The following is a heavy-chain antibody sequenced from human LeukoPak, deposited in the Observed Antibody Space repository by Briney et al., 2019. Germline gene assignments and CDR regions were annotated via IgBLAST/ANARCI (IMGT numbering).Heavy chain of an antibody. V-gene: IGHV3-30*04. D-gene: IGHD3-22*01. CDR2: ISYDGSNE. CDR1: GFTFSSYV. J-gene: IGHJ4*02. Sequence: GRSLRLSCAASGFTFSSYVMHWVRQAPGKGLEWVAIISYDGSNEYYADSVKGRFTISRDNSKNTLYLQMNSLRAADTAVYYCASSVGYYDSSGYLAFDYWGQGTLVTVSS. CDR3: ASSVGYYDSSGYLAFDY.